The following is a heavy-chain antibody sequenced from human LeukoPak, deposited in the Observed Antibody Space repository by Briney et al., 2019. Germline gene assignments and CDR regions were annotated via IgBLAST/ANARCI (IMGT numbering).Heavy chain of an antibody. D-gene: IGHD2-2*02. CDR3: ARVGYCSSTSCYMSIDY. J-gene: IGHJ4*02. Sequence: SQTLSLTCPVSGGSISSYYWSWVRQPPGKGLEWLGYIYYSGSNNYNPPLKSRVTISVDTSKNQFSLKLSSVTAADTAVYYCARVGYCSSTSCYMSIDYWGQGTLVTVSS. CDR1: GGSISSYY. V-gene: IGHV4-59*01. CDR2: IYYSGSN.